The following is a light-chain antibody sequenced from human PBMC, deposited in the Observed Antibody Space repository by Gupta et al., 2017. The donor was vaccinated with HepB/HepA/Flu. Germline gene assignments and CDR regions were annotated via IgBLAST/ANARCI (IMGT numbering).Light chain of an antibody. CDR2: AAS. CDR3: QQSDSTLWT. V-gene: IGKV1-39*01. Sequence: DIQMTQSPSSLSASVGDRVTITCRASQSISSYLNWYQQKPGKAPKLLIYAASRVKSGVPSRFSGSGSGTDFTLTISSRQPEDFATYYCQQSDSTLWTFGQGTXVEIK. CDR1: QSISSY. J-gene: IGKJ1*01.